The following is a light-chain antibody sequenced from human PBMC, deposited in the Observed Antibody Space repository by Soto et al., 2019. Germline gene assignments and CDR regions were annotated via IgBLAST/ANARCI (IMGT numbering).Light chain of an antibody. CDR1: QSISSW. V-gene: IGKV1-5*01. CDR2: DAS. CDR3: QQYNSYSWT. Sequence: VQITQSPSTPSAPVGDRVTITCRASQSISSWLAWYQQKPGKAPKLLIYDASSLESGVPSRFSGSGSGTEFTLTISSLQPDDFATYYCQQYNSYSWTFGQGTKVDIK. J-gene: IGKJ1*01.